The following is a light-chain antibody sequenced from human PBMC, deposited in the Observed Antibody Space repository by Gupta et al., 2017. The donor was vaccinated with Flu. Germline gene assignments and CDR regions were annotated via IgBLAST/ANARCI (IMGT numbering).Light chain of an antibody. V-gene: IGLV1-40*01. Sequence: QSVLTQPPPVSGAPGRRVPIPCTGLTSNIGAGYHVHWYQPLPGTAPKLLLYGDINRPSGVPDRFSGSKSGSSASLAITALQPEDEADYYCQSYDISLSGSVFGGGTKLTVL. CDR1: TSNIGAGYH. CDR3: QSYDISLSGSV. J-gene: IGLJ3*02. CDR2: GDI.